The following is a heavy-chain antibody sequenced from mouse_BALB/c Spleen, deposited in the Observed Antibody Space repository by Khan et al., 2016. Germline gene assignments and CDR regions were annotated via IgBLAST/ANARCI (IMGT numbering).Heavy chain of an antibody. J-gene: IGHJ4*01. Sequence: QVQLQQPGAELAKPGASVKMSCKASGYTFTSYWMHWVKQRPGQGLEWIGYINPSTGYTEYNQKFKDKATLTADKSSSTAYMQLSSLTSEDSAVYYSARTYGNAMDSWGQETSVTVSS. CDR2: INPSTGYT. CDR3: ARTYGNAMDS. D-gene: IGHD2-1*01. CDR1: GYTFTSYW. V-gene: IGHV1-7*01.